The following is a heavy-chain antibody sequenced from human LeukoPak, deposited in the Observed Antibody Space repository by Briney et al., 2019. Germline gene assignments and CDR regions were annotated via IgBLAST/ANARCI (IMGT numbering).Heavy chain of an antibody. V-gene: IGHV5-10-1*01. Sequence: GESLKISCKGSGYSFTNYWISWVRQMPGKGLEWMGRIDPSDSYTNYSPSFQGHVTISTDKSISTAFLQWNSLKASDTGMYYYARRDDYYDTWGQGTMVTVSS. J-gene: IGHJ3*02. CDR1: GYSFTNYW. D-gene: IGHD3-16*01. CDR3: ARRDDYYDT. CDR2: IDPSDSYT.